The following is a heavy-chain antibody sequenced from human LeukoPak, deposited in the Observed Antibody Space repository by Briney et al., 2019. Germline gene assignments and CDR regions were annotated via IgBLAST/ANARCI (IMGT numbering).Heavy chain of an antibody. CDR2: IYYSGST. CDR3: ARHDSSGPYNAFDI. V-gene: IGHV4-39*01. Sequence: SETLPLTCTVSGDSISSSSYYWGWIRQPPGKGLEWIGGIYYSGSTYYNPSLKSRVTISVDTSKNQFSLKLSSVTAADTAVYYCARHDSSGPYNAFDIWGQGTMVTVSS. J-gene: IGHJ3*02. D-gene: IGHD3-22*01. CDR1: GDSISSSSYY.